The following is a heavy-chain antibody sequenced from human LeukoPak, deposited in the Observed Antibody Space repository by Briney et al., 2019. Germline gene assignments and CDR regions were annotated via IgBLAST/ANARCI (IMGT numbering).Heavy chain of an antibody. CDR1: GGSFSGYY. CDR2: INHSGST. Sequence: SETLSLTCAVYGGSFSGYYWSWIRQPPGKGLEWIGEINHSGSTNYNPSLKSRVTISVDTSKNQFSLKLSSVTAADTAVYYCARDSPALLWFGEPPNWFDPWGQGTLVTVSS. D-gene: IGHD3-10*01. V-gene: IGHV4-34*01. J-gene: IGHJ5*02. CDR3: ARDSPALLWFGEPPNWFDP.